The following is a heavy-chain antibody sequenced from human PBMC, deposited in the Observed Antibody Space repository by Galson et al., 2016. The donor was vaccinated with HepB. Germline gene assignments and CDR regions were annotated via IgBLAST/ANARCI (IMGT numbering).Heavy chain of an antibody. V-gene: IGHV3-15*01. J-gene: IGHJ4*02. Sequence: SLRLSCAASGFDFSNAWMSWVRQVSGKGLEWVGRIKGKPDGATIDYAAPVKGRFTISREDSKNSLYLQLNSLKNEDTALYYCTTDGEWLAFDHGGQGTLVTVSS. D-gene: IGHD6-19*01. CDR3: TTDGEWLAFDH. CDR1: GFDFSNAW. CDR2: IKGKPDGATI.